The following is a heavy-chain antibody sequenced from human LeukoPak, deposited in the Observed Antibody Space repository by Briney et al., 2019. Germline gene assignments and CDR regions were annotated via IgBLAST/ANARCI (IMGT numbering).Heavy chain of an antibody. V-gene: IGHV4-59*01. J-gene: IGHJ4*02. CDR2: IHFSGST. CDR1: GGSISSYY. CDR3: ARDLGGIYFDY. D-gene: IGHD1-26*01. Sequence: SETLSLTCTVSGGSISSYYWSWIRQPPGKGLEWIGSIHFSGSTNYNPSLRSRVTISVDTSKNQLSLKLSSVTAADTAVCYCARDLGGIYFDYWGQGTLVTVSS.